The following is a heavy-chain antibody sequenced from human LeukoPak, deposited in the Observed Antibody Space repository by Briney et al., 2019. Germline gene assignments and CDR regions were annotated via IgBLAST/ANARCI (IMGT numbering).Heavy chain of an antibody. J-gene: IGHJ5*02. CDR1: GYTFTSYD. V-gene: IGHV1-8*01. CDR2: MNPNSGNT. D-gene: IGHD3-9*01. CDR3: AREDYGILTGYSSNWFDP. Sequence: ASVKVSCKASGYTFTSYDINWVRQATGQGLEWMGWMNPNSGNTGYAQKFQGRVTITADKSTSTAYMELSSLRSEDTAVYYCAREDYGILTGYSSNWFDPWGQGTLVTVSS.